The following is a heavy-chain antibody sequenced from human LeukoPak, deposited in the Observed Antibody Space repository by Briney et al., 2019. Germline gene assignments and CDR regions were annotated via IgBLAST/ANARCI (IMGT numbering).Heavy chain of an antibody. CDR1: GFTFSSYG. V-gene: IGHV3-33*08. CDR3: ARDLRRDYIVATTGSYYYGMDV. CDR2: IWYDGSNK. Sequence: PGGSLRLSCAASGFTFSSYGMHWVRQAPGKGLEWVAVIWYDGSNKYYADSVKGRFTISRDNSKNTLYLQMNSLRAEDTAVYYCARDLRRDYIVATTGSYYYGMDVWGQGTTATVSS. D-gene: IGHD5-12*01. J-gene: IGHJ6*02.